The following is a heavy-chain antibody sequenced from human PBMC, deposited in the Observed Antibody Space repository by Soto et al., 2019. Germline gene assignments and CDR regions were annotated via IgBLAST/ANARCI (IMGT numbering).Heavy chain of an antibody. J-gene: IGHJ3*02. V-gene: IGHV1-18*01. CDR3: AFDLMTTVTRGAFDI. D-gene: IGHD4-17*01. Sequence: ASVKVSCKASGYTFTSYGISWVRQAPGQGLEWMGWISAYNGNTNYAQKLQGRVTMTTDTSTSTAYMELRSLRSDDTAVYYCAFDLMTTVTRGAFDIWGQGTMVTVSS. CDR2: ISAYNGNT. CDR1: GYTFTSYG.